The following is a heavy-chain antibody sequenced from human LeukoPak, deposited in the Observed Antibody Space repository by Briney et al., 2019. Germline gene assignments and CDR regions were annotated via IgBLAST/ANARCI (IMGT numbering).Heavy chain of an antibody. CDR3: ARPTTMATLFSS. V-gene: IGHV3-7*01. CDR1: GFPFSSYW. J-gene: IGHJ5*02. Sequence: QAGGSLVLPFAGPGFPFSSYWMSRVRQAPGKGLEWVANIKQDGSEKYYVDSVKGRFTISRDNAKNSLYLQMNSLRAEDTAAYYCARPTTMATLFSSWGKGTRVTVSS. D-gene: IGHD5-18*01. CDR2: IKQDGSEK.